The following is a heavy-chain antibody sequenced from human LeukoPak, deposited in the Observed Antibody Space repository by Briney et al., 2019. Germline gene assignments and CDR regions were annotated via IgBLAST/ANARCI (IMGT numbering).Heavy chain of an antibody. D-gene: IGHD4-17*01. CDR1: GYTFTSYY. J-gene: IGHJ4*02. Sequence: ASVKVSCKASGYTFTSYYMHWVRQAPGQGLEWMGIINPSGGSTSYAQKFQGRVTITRNTSISTAYMELSSLRSEDTAVYYCARRWGYGDYPSPFDYWGQGTLVTVSS. V-gene: IGHV1-46*01. CDR2: INPSGGST. CDR3: ARRWGYGDYPSPFDY.